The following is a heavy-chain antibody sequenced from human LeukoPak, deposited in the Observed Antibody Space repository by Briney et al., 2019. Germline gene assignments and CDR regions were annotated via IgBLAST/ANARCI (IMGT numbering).Heavy chain of an antibody. CDR3: ARGRPAAGTYHRDMDV. CDR1: GFTFSSYA. J-gene: IGHJ6*02. CDR2: ISYDGSNK. V-gene: IGHV3-30*04. D-gene: IGHD6-13*01. Sequence: PGRSLRLSCAASGFTFSSYAMHWVRQAPGKGLEWVAVISYDGSNKYYADSVKGRFTISRDNSKNTLYLQMSSLRAEDTAVYYCARGRPAAGTYHRDMDVWGQGTTVTVSS.